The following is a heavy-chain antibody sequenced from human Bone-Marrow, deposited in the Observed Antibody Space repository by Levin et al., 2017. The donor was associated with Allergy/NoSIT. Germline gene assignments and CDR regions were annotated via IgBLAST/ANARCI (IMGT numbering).Heavy chain of an antibody. Sequence: GGSLRLSCAASGFTFSGSAMHWVRQASGKGLEWVGHIRSKRNNYATAYAASVNGRFTISRDDSKNTAYLQMDSLTTGDTAVYYCTRQEDTIDYWGQGTLVTVSS. J-gene: IGHJ4*02. CDR1: GFTFSGSA. CDR2: IRSKRNNYAT. CDR3: TRQEDTIDY. V-gene: IGHV3-73*01.